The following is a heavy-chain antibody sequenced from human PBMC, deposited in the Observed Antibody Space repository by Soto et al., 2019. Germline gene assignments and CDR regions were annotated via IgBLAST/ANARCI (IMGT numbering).Heavy chain of an antibody. J-gene: IGHJ6*02. D-gene: IGHD3-10*01. Sequence: QVQLVQSGAEVKKPGASVKVSCKASGYTFTSYSISWVRQAPGQGLEWMGWISAYNDNTNYAQNLPGRVTMTTDTSTSTAYMELRSLRSDDTAVYYCARDHYYVSGTLYDYGMDVWGQGTTVTVSS. CDR2: ISAYNDNT. CDR3: ARDHYYVSGTLYDYGMDV. V-gene: IGHV1-18*04. CDR1: GYTFTSYS.